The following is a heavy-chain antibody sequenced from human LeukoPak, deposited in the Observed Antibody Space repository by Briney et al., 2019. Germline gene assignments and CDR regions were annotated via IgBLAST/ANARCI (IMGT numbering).Heavy chain of an antibody. CDR3: ARVYYYYYYMDV. CDR1: GGSIFSSNSY. D-gene: IGHD2/OR15-2a*01. CDR2: IYYSGST. J-gene: IGHJ6*03. V-gene: IGHV4-39*07. Sequence: SETLSLTCTVSGGSIFSSNSYWGWIRQPPGKGLEWIGSIYYSGSTYYNPSLESRVAISVDTSKNQFSLKLTSVTAADTAAYYCARVYYYYYYMDVWGKGTTVTVSS.